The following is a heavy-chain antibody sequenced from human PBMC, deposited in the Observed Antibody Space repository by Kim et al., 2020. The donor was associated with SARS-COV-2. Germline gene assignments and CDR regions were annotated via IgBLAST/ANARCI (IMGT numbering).Heavy chain of an antibody. J-gene: IGHJ6*02. CDR1: GYTFTSYA. V-gene: IGHV1-3*01. Sequence: ASVKVSCKASGYTFTSYAMHWVRQAPGQRLEWMGWINAGNGNTKYSQKFQGRVTITRDTSASTAYMELSSLRSEDTAVYYCARDILTGCCLSNYGMDVWGQGNTVNVSS. D-gene: IGHD3-9*01. CDR3: ARDILTGCCLSNYGMDV. CDR2: INAGNGNT.